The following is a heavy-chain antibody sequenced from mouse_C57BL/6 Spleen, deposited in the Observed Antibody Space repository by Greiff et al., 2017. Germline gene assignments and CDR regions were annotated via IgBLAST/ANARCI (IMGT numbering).Heavy chain of an antibody. V-gene: IGHV3-6*01. J-gene: IGHJ3*01. Sequence: DVQLQESGPGLVKPSQSLSLTCSVTGYSITSGYYWNWIRQFPGNKLEWMGYISYDGSNNYNPSLKNRISITRDTSKNQFFLKLNSVTTEDTATYYCARGGLYYDSAWFAYWGQGTLVTVSA. CDR1: GYSITSGYY. CDR3: ARGGLYYDSAWFAY. D-gene: IGHD2-4*01. CDR2: ISYDGSN.